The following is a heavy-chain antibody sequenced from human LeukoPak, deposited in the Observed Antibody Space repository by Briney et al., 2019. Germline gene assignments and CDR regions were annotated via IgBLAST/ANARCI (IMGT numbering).Heavy chain of an antibody. V-gene: IGHV3-23*01. Sequence: YPGGSLRLSCAASGFTFSSYAMSWDRQAPGKGLEWVSAISGSGGSTYYADSVKGRFTISRDNSKNTLYLQMNSLRAEDTAVYYCAKDQGPFIWLFDPWGQGTLVTVSS. CDR2: ISGSGGST. CDR3: AKDQGPFIWLFDP. CDR1: GFTFSSYA. J-gene: IGHJ5*02. D-gene: IGHD3-10*01.